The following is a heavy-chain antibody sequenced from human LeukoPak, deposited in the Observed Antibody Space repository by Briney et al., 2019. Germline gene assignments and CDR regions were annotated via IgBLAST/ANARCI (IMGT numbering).Heavy chain of an antibody. CDR1: GFTFSDSA. J-gene: IGHJ4*02. CDR2: IGGRGDNT. CDR3: AKGRGTTVTSAANY. V-gene: IGHV3-23*01. D-gene: IGHD4-17*01. Sequence: QPGGSLRLSCEASGFTFSDSAMSWVRQASGKGLEWVSSIGGRGDNTFYADSVKDRFTISRDNSKNTLFLQMNSLRAEDTAIYYCAKGRGTTVTSAANYWGQGTLVTVSS.